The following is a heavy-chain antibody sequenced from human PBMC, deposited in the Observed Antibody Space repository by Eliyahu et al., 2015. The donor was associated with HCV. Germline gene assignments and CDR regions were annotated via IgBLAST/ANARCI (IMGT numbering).Heavy chain of an antibody. CDR2: IHYRGST. V-gene: IGHV4-59*01. J-gene: IGHJ5*02. D-gene: IGHD6-19*01. CDR1: GGSITTYX. Sequence: QVQLQESGPGLVKPSETLSLTCTVSGGSITTYXWXWIRQPPGKGLEWIGYIHYRGSTNYNPPLKSRVTISVDTSKNQFSLKLTSVTAADTAMYYCASGGGGIAVTGTGGWFDPWGQGTLVTVSS. CDR3: ASGGGGIAVTGTGGWFDP.